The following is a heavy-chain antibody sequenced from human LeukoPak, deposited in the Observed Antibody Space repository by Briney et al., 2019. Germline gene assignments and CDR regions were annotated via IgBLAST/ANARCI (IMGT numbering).Heavy chain of an antibody. J-gene: IGHJ4*02. Sequence: PGGSLRLSCVASGFTFSSYAMHWVRQAPGKGLEWVAVISYDGSNKYYADSVKGRFTISRDNSKNTLYLQMNSLRAEDTAVYYCAGGEQQLASLDYWGQGTLVTVSS. CDR3: AGGEQQLASLDY. CDR1: GFTFSSYA. D-gene: IGHD6-13*01. CDR2: ISYDGSNK. V-gene: IGHV3-30*04.